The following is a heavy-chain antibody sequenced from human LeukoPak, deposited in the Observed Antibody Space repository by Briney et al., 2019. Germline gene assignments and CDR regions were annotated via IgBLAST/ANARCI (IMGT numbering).Heavy chain of an antibody. V-gene: IGHV4-34*01. Sequence: SETLSLTCAVYGGSFSGYYWNWIRQSPGKGLEWIGEIDHSGSTNYNPSLKSRVTLSVDTSKSQLSLKLSSVTAADTAVYYCARRYSSGWYYFDYWGQGTLVTVSS. CDR2: IDHSGST. J-gene: IGHJ4*02. D-gene: IGHD6-19*01. CDR3: ARRYSSGWYYFDY. CDR1: GGSFSGYY.